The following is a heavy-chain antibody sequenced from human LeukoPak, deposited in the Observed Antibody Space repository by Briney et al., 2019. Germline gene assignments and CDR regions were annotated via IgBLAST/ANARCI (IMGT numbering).Heavy chain of an antibody. Sequence: GASVKVSCKASGYTFTSYYMHWVRQAPGQGLEWMGIINPSGGSTSYAQKFQGRVIMTRDTSTSTVYMELSSLRSEDTAVYYCARPAIAAAGKGAFDIWGQGTMVTVSS. CDR3: ARPAIAAAGKGAFDI. D-gene: IGHD6-13*01. J-gene: IGHJ3*02. V-gene: IGHV1-46*01. CDR1: GYTFTSYY. CDR2: INPSGGST.